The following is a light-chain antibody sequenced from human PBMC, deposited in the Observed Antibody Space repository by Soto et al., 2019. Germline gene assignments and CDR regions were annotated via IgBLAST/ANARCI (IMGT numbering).Light chain of an antibody. J-gene: IGKJ5*01. Sequence: DFVMTHSPLSLPFTLLDPASISCRSNQSLVHSDGIAYFSWFQQRPGRSPRRLIYKVSNRDSGVPARFSGSGSGTDFALKISRVEAEDVGVYYCMQGTHWPITFGQGTRLEIK. CDR3: MQGTHWPIT. CDR2: KVS. CDR1: QSLVHSDGIAY. V-gene: IGKV2-30*02.